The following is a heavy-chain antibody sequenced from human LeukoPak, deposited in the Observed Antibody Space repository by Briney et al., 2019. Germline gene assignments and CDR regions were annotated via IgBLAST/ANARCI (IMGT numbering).Heavy chain of an antibody. Sequence: PSETLSLTCAVYGGPLSGYWSWIRPPPGKGLEWIGEINQSGITNYNPSLKSRVTISRDTSKNEVSLKLTSVTAADTAVYYCARLGSYDFWSGYYIFGYWGQGTLVTVSS. CDR1: GGPLSGY. J-gene: IGHJ4*02. D-gene: IGHD3-3*01. V-gene: IGHV4-34*01. CDR2: INQSGIT. CDR3: ARLGSYDFWSGYYIFGY.